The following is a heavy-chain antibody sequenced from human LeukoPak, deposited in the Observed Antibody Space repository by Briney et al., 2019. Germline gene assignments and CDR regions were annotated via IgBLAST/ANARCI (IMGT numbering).Heavy chain of an antibody. D-gene: IGHD5-18*01. V-gene: IGHV4-39*07. CDR1: GGSISSGSYY. CDR2: INHSGST. J-gene: IGHJ4*02. Sequence: PSETLSLTCTVSGGSISSGSYYWSWIRQPPGKGLEWIGEINHSGSTNYNPSLKSRVTISVDTSKNQFSLKLSSVTAADTAVYYCARGTRVGYSYGTRFDYWGQGTLVTVSS. CDR3: ARGTRVGYSYGTRFDY.